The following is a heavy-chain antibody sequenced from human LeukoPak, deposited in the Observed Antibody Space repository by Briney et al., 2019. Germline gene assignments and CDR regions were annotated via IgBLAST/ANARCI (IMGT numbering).Heavy chain of an antibody. Sequence: SQTLSLTCAISGDSVSGSSVAWNWIRQSPSRGLERLGRTYYRSKWLVDYAESLKGRITINADTSKNQLSLQLHSVTPEDTAIYYCTRFYDTNSSDYWGQGTLVTVSS. CDR1: GDSVSGSSVA. D-gene: IGHD3-16*01. V-gene: IGHV6-1*01. CDR3: TRFYDTNSSDY. J-gene: IGHJ4*02. CDR2: TYYRSKWLV.